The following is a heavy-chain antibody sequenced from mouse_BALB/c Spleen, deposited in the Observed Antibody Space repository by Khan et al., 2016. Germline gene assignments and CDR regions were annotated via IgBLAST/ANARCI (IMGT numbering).Heavy chain of an antibody. CDR3: GREWGAMDY. CDR1: GFSFSTYG. J-gene: IGHJ4*01. Sequence: VQLVESGGGLVQPGGSLKLSCVASGFSFSTYGMCWVRQTPDKRLELVATINSNGGSTYYPDSVKGRFTISRDNAKNTLYLQMSSLKSEDTAMYYLGREWGAMDYWGQGTSVTVSS. V-gene: IGHV5-6-3*01. CDR2: INSNGGST.